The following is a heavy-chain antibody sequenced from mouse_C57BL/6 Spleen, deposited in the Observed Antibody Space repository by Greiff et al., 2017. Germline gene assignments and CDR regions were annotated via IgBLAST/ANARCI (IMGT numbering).Heavy chain of an antibody. CDR2: ISSGSSTI. Sequence: EVKVEESGGGLVKPGGSLKLSCAASGFTFSDYGMHWVRQAPEKGLEWVAYISSGSSTIYYADTVKGRFTISRDNAKNTLFLQMTSLRSEDTAMYYCARYYYGNYVEYFDVWGTGTTVTVSS. J-gene: IGHJ1*03. CDR3: ARYYYGNYVEYFDV. D-gene: IGHD2-1*01. V-gene: IGHV5-17*01. CDR1: GFTFSDYG.